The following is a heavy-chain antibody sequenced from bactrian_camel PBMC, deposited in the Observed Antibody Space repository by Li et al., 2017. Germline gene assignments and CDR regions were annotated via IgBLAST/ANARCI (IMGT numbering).Heavy chain of an antibody. CDR3: ALDLVGCGGRPTVASLYDY. D-gene: IGHD3*01. V-gene: IGHV3S55*01. CDR2: LARYGAT. J-gene: IGHJ4*01. CDR1: GYTAAMYC. Sequence: VQLVESGGGSMQAGGSLRLSCSVSGYTAAMYCMGWFRQAPGKERERVATLARYGATWYVDSVMGRFTISQDNERNTLDLQMDSLQPEDTAVYYCALDLVGCGGRPTVASLYDYWGQGTQVTVS.